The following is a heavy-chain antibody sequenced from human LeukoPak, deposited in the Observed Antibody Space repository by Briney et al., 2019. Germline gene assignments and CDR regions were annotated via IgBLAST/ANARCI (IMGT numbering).Heavy chain of an antibody. CDR3: ATIGDRRSGELYRIDY. J-gene: IGHJ4*02. CDR1: GFTFSSYN. D-gene: IGHD1-26*01. V-gene: IGHV3-21*01. CDR2: ISSSSSYI. Sequence: GGSLRLSCAASGFTFSSYNMNWVRQAPGKGLEWVSSISSSSSYIYYADSVRGRFTISRDNAKNSLYLQINSLRAEDAAVYYCATIGDRRSGELYRIDYWGQGTLVTVSS.